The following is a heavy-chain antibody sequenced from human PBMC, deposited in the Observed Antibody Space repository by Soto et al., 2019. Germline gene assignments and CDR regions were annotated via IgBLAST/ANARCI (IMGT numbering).Heavy chain of an antibody. Sequence: SETLSLTCTVSGGSLSTYYWSWIRQPPGKGLEWIGYIYYRGNTNYNPSFKSRVTISLDTSKNQFSLRLSSVTAADTAIYYCARHPGYYDVLTGYSTYYFDYWGQGALVTVSS. CDR3: ARHPGYYDVLTGYSTYYFDY. J-gene: IGHJ4*02. V-gene: IGHV4-59*08. D-gene: IGHD3-9*01. CDR2: IYYRGNT. CDR1: GGSLSTYY.